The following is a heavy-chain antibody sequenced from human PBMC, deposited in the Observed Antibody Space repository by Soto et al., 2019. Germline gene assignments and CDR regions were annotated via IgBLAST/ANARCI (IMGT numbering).Heavy chain of an antibody. Sequence: EVQLVESGGGLVKPGGSLRLSCAASGFTFSSYSMNWVRQAPGKGLEWVSSISSSSSYIYYADSMKGRFTISRDNAKNSLYLQMNSLRAEDKAVYYCATPRPGGGGYFDYWGQGTLVTVSS. CDR2: ISSSSSYI. CDR1: GFTFSSYS. CDR3: ATPRPGGGGYFDY. D-gene: IGHD3-16*01. V-gene: IGHV3-21*01. J-gene: IGHJ4*02.